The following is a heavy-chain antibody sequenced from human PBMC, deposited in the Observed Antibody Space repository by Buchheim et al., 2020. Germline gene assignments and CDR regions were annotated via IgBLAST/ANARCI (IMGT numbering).Heavy chain of an antibody. CDR1: GFNFGDYA. V-gene: IGHV3-49*03. J-gene: IGHJ4*02. CDR2: IRGKVYGGTT. CDR3: MFPYGDYVAY. Sequence: EVQLVESGGRLVQPGQSLRLSCTASGFNFGDYAMTWFRQAPGKGLEWVSSIRGKVYGGTTEYGASVKGRFTISRDDSKNIAFLQMNSLKTGDTGIYYCMFPYGDYVAYWGQGTL. D-gene: IGHD4-17*01.